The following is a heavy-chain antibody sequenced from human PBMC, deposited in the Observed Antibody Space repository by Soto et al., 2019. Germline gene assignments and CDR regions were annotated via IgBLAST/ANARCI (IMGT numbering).Heavy chain of an antibody. J-gene: IGHJ4*02. V-gene: IGHV1-18*01. Sequence: QIHLVQSGAEVKKPGASVKVSCKGSGYGFTTYGITWVRQAPGQGLEWMAWISAHNGNTNYAQKLQGRVTVTRDTSTSTSYMELRSGSTHDTSVYYRAIGSNGDYWGQGALATVSS. CDR2: ISAHNGNT. D-gene: IGHD1-26*01. CDR1: GYGFTTYG. CDR3: AIGSNGDY.